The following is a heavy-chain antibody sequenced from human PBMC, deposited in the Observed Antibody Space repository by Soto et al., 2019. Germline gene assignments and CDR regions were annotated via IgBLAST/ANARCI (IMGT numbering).Heavy chain of an antibody. J-gene: IGHJ5*02. V-gene: IGHV3-11*01. D-gene: IGHD6-19*01. CDR2: ISSSGSTI. Sequence: PGGSLRLSCAASGFTFSDYYMSWIRQAPGKGLEWVSYISSSGSTIYYADSVKGRFTISRDNAKNSLYLQMNSLRAEDTAVYYCARGVVAGTFNWFDPWGQGTLVTVSS. CDR1: GFTFSDYY. CDR3: ARGVVAGTFNWFDP.